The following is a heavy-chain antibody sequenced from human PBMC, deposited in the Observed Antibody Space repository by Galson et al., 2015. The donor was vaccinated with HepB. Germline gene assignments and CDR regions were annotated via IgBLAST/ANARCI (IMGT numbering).Heavy chain of an antibody. V-gene: IGHV3-15*01. D-gene: IGHD4-17*01. CDR2: IKSNTGGGTA. CDR3: TKEDDGDYYFDY. J-gene: IGHJ4*02. CDR1: GFTFSNAW. Sequence: SLRLSCAASGFTFSNAWMTWVRQAPGKGLEWVGRIKSNTGGGTADYAAPAKGRFTISRDDSKNRLYLQMNSPKTDDTGVYYCTKEDDGDYYFDYWGRGTLVTVSS.